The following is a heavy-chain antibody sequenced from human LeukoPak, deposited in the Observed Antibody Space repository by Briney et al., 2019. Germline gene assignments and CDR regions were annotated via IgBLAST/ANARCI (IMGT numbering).Heavy chain of an antibody. J-gene: IGHJ4*02. V-gene: IGHV5-51*01. CDR2: IYPGDSDT. CDR3: ARIYYDILTGYYEGYFDY. D-gene: IGHD3-9*01. Sequence: GESLKISCKGSGYSVTSYWIGWVRQMPGKGLEWMGIIYPGDSDTRYSPSFQGQVTISADKSISTAYLQWSSLRASDTAMYYCARIYYDILTGYYEGYFDYWGQGTLVTVSS. CDR1: GYSVTSYW.